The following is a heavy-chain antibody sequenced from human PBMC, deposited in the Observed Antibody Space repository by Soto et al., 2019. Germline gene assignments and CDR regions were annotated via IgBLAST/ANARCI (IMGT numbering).Heavy chain of an antibody. Sequence: SETLSLTCAVSGGSISSGGYSWSSIRQPPGKGLEWIGYIYHSGSTYYNPSLKSRVTISVDRSKNQFSLKLSSVTAADTAVYYCARDSSGYDYGYFDYWGQGTLVTVSS. CDR3: ARDSSGYDYGYFDY. J-gene: IGHJ4*02. CDR2: IYHSGST. CDR1: GGSISSGGYS. D-gene: IGHD5-12*01. V-gene: IGHV4-30-2*01.